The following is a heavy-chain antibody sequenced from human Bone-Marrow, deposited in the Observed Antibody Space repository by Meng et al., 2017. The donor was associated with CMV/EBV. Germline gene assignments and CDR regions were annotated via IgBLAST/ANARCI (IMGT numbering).Heavy chain of an antibody. V-gene: IGHV4-61*01. D-gene: IGHD3-3*01. Sequence: SETLSLTCSVSGGSLSGSSYYWTWIRQPPGKGLEWIGDIYYSGSTNYNPSLKSRVTISGDTSKNQFSLKLTSVTAADTAVYYCAREDQYYDFWSGSAGAYYGMDVWGQGTTVTVSS. CDR2: IYYSGST. CDR1: GGSLSGSSYY. J-gene: IGHJ6*02. CDR3: AREDQYYDFWSGSAGAYYGMDV.